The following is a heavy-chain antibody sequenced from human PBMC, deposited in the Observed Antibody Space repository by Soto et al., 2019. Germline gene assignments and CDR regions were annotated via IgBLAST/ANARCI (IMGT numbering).Heavy chain of an antibody. Sequence: PGGSLRLSCAASGFTFSTYVMSWVRQAPGKGLEWVSAISGIIDSTYYADSVKGRFTTSRDSSKNTLYLQMSSLRVEDTAVYYCAKGSASGRPYYFDYWGQGALVTVSS. CDR3: AKGSASGRPYYFDY. D-gene: IGHD6-6*01. CDR1: GFTFSTYV. CDR2: ISGIIDST. V-gene: IGHV3-23*01. J-gene: IGHJ4*02.